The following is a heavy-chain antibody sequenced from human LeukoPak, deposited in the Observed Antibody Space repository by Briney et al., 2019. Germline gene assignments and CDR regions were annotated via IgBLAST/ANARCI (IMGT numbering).Heavy chain of an antibody. Sequence: SETLSLTCTVSGGSIRSSSYYWGWIRQSPGNGLEWIGSISDSGSTYYNPSLKSRVTISVDTSKNQFSLNLNSVSAADSAVYFCARQGTSGWYRGVFGYWGQGTLVIVSS. V-gene: IGHV4-39*01. J-gene: IGHJ4*02. CDR1: GGSIRSSSYY. CDR3: ARQGTSGWYRGVFGY. D-gene: IGHD6-19*01. CDR2: ISDSGST.